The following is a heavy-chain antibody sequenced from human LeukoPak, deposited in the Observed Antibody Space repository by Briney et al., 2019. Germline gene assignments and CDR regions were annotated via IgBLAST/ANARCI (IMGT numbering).Heavy chain of an antibody. J-gene: IGHJ4*02. CDR1: GFTFSGRW. D-gene: IGHD3-22*01. Sequence: GGSLRLSCAASGFTFSGRWMHWVRQAPGKGLVWVSRINSDVSSAGYADSVKGRFAISRDDAKNTLYPQMNSLRAEDTAVYYCARGSTYYDSSGQVPFDYWGQGTLVTVSS. CDR3: ARGSTYYDSSGQVPFDY. V-gene: IGHV3-74*01. CDR2: INSDVSSA.